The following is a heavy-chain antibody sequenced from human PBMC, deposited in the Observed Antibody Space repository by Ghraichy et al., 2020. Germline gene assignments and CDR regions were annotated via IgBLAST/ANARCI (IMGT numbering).Heavy chain of an antibody. CDR2: IIPIFGTA. Sequence: SVKVSCKASGGTFSSYAISWVRQAPGQGLEWMGGIIPIFGTANYAQKFQGRVTITADKSTSTAYMELSSLRSEDTAVYYCAASDIVVVVAATGPYYYYGMDVWGQGTTVTVSS. CDR1: GGTFSSYA. V-gene: IGHV1-69*06. CDR3: AASDIVVVVAATGPYYYYGMDV. D-gene: IGHD2-15*01. J-gene: IGHJ6*02.